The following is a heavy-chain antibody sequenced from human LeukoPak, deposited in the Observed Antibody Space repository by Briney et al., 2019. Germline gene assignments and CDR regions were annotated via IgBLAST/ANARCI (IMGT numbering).Heavy chain of an antibody. D-gene: IGHD3-22*01. CDR3: ARDIAPYYYDSSHYYIDV. CDR1: GFTFSSYW. CDR2: IKQDGSEK. V-gene: IGHV3-7*01. J-gene: IGHJ6*03. Sequence: QPGGSLRLSCAASGFTFSSYWMSWVRQAPGKGLEWVANIKQDGSEKYYVDSVKGRFTISRDNAKNSLYLQMNSLRAEDTAVYYCARDIAPYYYDSSHYYIDVWGKGTTVTVSS.